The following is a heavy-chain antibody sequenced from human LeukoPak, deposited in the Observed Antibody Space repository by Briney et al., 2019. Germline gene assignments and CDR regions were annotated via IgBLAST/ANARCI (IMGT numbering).Heavy chain of an antibody. CDR2: IFYSGTT. V-gene: IGHV4-59*08. CDR3: AINYYDTKKPWD. D-gene: IGHD3-22*01. Sequence: SETLSLTCTVSGGSISGYYWGWIRQPPGKGLEYIGFIFYSGTTNYNPSLKSRVTISVDTSKNQFSLNLNSVTAADTAVYYCAINYYDTKKPWDWGQGTLVTVSS. J-gene: IGHJ4*02. CDR1: GGSISGYY.